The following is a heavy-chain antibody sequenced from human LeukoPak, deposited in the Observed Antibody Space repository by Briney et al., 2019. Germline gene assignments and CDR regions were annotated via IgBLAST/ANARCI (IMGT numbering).Heavy chain of an antibody. CDR1: GGSISSSNW. D-gene: IGHD4-17*01. CDR2: IYHSGST. CDR3: ARVHGANYYYYGMDV. J-gene: IGHJ6*02. Sequence: SGTLSLTCAVSGGSISSSNWWSWVRQPPGKGLEWIGEIYHSGSTNYNPSLKSRVAISVDKSKNQFSLKLSSVTAADTAVYYCARVHGANYYYYGMDVWGQGTTVTVSS. V-gene: IGHV4-4*02.